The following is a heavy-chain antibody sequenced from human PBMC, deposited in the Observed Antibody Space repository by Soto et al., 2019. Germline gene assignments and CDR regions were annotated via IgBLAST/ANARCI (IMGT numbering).Heavy chain of an antibody. Sequence: QVQLVESGGGVVQPGRSLRLSCAASGFTFSSYGMHWVRQAPGKGLEWVAVISYDGSNKYYADSVKGRFTISRDNSKNTLYLQVNSLRAEDTAVYYCAKDPSSCMITFGGCQDWGQGTLVTVSS. CDR3: AKDPSSCMITFGGCQD. D-gene: IGHD3-16*01. J-gene: IGHJ4*02. CDR2: ISYDGSNK. CDR1: GFTFSSYG. V-gene: IGHV3-30*18.